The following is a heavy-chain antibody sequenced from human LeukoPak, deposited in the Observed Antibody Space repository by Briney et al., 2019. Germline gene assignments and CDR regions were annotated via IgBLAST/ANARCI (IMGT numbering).Heavy chain of an antibody. CDR3: ASGGYSSGSDY. CDR2: ISAYNGNT. V-gene: IGHV1-18*01. CDR1: GYTFTSYG. D-gene: IGHD5-18*01. Sequence: ASVKVSCKASGYTFTSYGISWVRQAPGQGLEWMGWISAYNGNTNYAQKFQGRVTMTRDTSISTAYMELSRLRSDDTAVYYCASGGYSSGSDYWGQGTLVTVSS. J-gene: IGHJ4*02.